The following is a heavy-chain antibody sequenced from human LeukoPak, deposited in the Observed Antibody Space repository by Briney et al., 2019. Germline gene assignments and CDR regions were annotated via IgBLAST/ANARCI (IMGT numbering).Heavy chain of an antibody. J-gene: IGHJ4*02. CDR1: GGTFSSYA. CDR3: ASEELVEMATISSRGFDY. Sequence: SVKVSCKASGGTFSSYAISWVRQAPGQGLEWMGRIIPILGIANYAQKFQGRVTITADKSTSTAYMDLSGLRSEDTAVYYCASEELVEMATISSRGFDYWGQGTLVTVSS. CDR2: IIPILGIA. D-gene: IGHD5-24*01. V-gene: IGHV1-69*04.